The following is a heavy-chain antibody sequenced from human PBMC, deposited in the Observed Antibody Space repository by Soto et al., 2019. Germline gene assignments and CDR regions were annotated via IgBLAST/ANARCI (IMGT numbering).Heavy chain of an antibody. CDR2: IYYSGST. J-gene: IGHJ5*02. Sequence: SETLSLTCTVSGGSISSYYWSWIRQPPGKGLEWIGYIYYSGSTNYNPSLKSRVTISVDTSKNQFSLKLSSVTAADTAVYYCARQSEQWLVYNWFDPWGQGTLVTVSS. D-gene: IGHD6-19*01. CDR3: ARQSEQWLVYNWFDP. V-gene: IGHV4-59*08. CDR1: GGSISSYY.